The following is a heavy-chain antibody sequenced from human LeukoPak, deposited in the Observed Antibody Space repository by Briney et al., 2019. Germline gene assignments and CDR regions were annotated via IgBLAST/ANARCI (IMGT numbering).Heavy chain of an antibody. J-gene: IGHJ6*03. CDR2: IWYDGSNK. V-gene: IGHV3-33*06. CDR1: GFTFSSYG. Sequence: GGSLRLSCAASGFTFSSYGMHWVRQAPGKGLEWVAVIWYDGSNKYYADSVKGRFTISRDNSKNTLYLKLNSLRAEDTAVYYCAKSNWNYYYYYMDVWGKGTKVTVSS. CDR3: AKSNWNYYYYYMDV. D-gene: IGHD1-1*01.